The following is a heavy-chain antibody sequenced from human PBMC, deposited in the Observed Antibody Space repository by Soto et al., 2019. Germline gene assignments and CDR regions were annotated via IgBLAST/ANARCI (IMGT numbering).Heavy chain of an antibody. CDR1: GYTFTSYY. J-gene: IGHJ4*02. CDR2: INPSGGST. V-gene: IGHV1-46*03. CDR3: ARWGYYSNYRSSFDY. D-gene: IGHD4-4*01. Sequence: ASVKVSCKASGYTFTSYYMHWVRQAPGQGLEWMGVINPSGGSTSYAQKFQGRVTMTRDTSTSTVYMELSSLRSEDTAVYYCARWGYYSNYRSSFDYWGQGTLVTVSS.